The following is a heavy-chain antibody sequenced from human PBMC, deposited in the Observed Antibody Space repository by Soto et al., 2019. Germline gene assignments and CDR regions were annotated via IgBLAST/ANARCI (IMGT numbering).Heavy chain of an antibody. CDR1: DTTHW. CDR2: IYPGDSDT. D-gene: IGHD5-18*01. Sequence: GESLKISCKASDTTHWIGWVRQKPGKGLEWMGIIYPGDSDTKYSPSFQGQVTISVDKSISTAYLHWSSLKASETATHYCARLVTYYFGMDVWGLGTTVTVSS. CDR3: ARLVTYYFGMDV. J-gene: IGHJ6*02. V-gene: IGHV5-51*01.